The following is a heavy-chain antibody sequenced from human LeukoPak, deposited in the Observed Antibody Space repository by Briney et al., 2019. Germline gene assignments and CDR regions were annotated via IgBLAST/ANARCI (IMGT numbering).Heavy chain of an antibody. D-gene: IGHD3-16*01. CDR3: AKAGGATGDY. Sequence: GRSLRLSCSASGFTFSSHGMHWVRQAPGKGLEWVAVISYDGSNKYYADSVKGRFTISRDNSKNTLYLQMNSLRDEDRAVYYCAKAGGATGDYWGQGTLVTVSS. J-gene: IGHJ4*02. CDR1: GFTFSSHG. V-gene: IGHV3-30*18. CDR2: ISYDGSNK.